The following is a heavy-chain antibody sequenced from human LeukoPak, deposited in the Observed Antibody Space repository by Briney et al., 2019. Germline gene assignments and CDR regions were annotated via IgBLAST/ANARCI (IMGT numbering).Heavy chain of an antibody. J-gene: IGHJ3*02. CDR3: ATEGYFSHDVLDI. CDR2: IKSKIDGGTI. Sequence: GGSLRLSCAASGFSFSDAWMNWVRQAPGKGLEWIGRIKSKIDGGTIDHAAPVKGRFTISRDDSQKMLYLKMNSLKSEDTALYFCATEGYFSHDVLDIWGQGTTVTVAS. CDR1: GFSFSDAW. D-gene: IGHD2-15*01. V-gene: IGHV3-15*01.